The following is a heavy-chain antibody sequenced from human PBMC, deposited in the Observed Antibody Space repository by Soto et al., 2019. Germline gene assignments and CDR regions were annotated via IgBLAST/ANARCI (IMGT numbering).Heavy chain of an antibody. Sequence: PVGSLRLSCAASGFTFSSYWMHWVRQAPGKGLVWVSRIKTDGSSTNYADSVKGRFTISRDNAKNMLYLQMNSLRPEDTAVYYCTREKFDPWGQGTLVTVSS. CDR1: GFTFSSYW. CDR2: IKTDGSST. J-gene: IGHJ5*02. CDR3: TREKFDP. V-gene: IGHV3-74*01.